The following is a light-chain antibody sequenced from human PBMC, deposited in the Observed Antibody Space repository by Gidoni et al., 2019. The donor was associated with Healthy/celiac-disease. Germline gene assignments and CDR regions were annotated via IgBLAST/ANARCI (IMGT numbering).Light chain of an antibody. J-gene: IGKJ4*01. CDR2: DAS. CDR1: QSVSSY. Sequence: EFGLHKSPATLSLSPGERATLSCRASQSVSSYLAWYQQNPGQAPRLLIYDASNWATGIPARFSGSGSGTDFTLTISSLEPEDFAVYFCQQRSNWLTFGGGTKVEIK. CDR3: QQRSNWLT. V-gene: IGKV3-11*01.